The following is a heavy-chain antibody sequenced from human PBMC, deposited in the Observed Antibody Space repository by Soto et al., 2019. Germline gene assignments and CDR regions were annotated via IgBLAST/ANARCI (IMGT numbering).Heavy chain of an antibody. D-gene: IGHD2-15*01. CDR2: INQDGSEK. V-gene: IGHV3-7*01. Sequence: GGSLRLSCAASGFTFSNYWMTWVRQAPGKGLECVANINQDGSEKYYVDSVKGRFTISRDNAKNSLFLQMNSLRVEDTAVYYCASPGIVVVGPGTPLTDVWGKGTTVTVSS. CDR3: ASPGIVVVGPGTPLTDV. J-gene: IGHJ6*04. CDR1: GFTFSNYW.